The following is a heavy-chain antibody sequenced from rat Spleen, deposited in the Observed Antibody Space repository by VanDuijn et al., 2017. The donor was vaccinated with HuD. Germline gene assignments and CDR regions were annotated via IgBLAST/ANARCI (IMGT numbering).Heavy chain of an antibody. CDR2: IIYDGSRT. Sequence: EMQLVESGGGLVQPGRSLKLSCAASGFTFSDYNMAWVRQAPKKGLEWVATIIYDGSRTYYRDSVKGRFTLSRDNAKSTLYLQMDSLRSEDTATYYCATGYVYYGLSYFDYWGQGVMVTVSS. CDR1: GFTFSDYN. D-gene: IGHD1-6*01. V-gene: IGHV5S10*01. J-gene: IGHJ2*01. CDR3: ATGYVYYGLSYFDY.